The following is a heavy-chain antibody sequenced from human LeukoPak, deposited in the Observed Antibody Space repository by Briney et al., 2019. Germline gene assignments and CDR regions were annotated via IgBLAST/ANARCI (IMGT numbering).Heavy chain of an antibody. CDR2: VYSSEIT. CDR3: ARCDSVTALDY. D-gene: IGHD4-17*01. Sequence: SETLSLTCTVSGGSISGYYWSWIRQPPGKRLEWIGYVYSSEITNYNPSLKSRVTLSLDTSGNQFSLKVASVTAADTAVYYCARCDSVTALDYWGQGTLVTVSS. V-gene: IGHV4-59*01. CDR1: GGSISGYY. J-gene: IGHJ4*02.